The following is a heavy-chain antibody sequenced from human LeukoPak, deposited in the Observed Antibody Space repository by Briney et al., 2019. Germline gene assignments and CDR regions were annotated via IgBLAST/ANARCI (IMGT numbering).Heavy chain of an antibody. V-gene: IGHV3-48*01. CDR2: ISSSSSTI. CDR3: AREVEWADLGQQLVDYYYYMDV. D-gene: IGHD6-13*01. Sequence: TGGSLRLSCAASGFTFSSYSMNWVRQAPGKGLEWVSYISSSSSTIYYADSVKGRFTISRDNAKNSLYLQMNSLRAEDTAVYYCAREVEWADLGQQLVDYYYYMDVWGKGTTVTVSS. CDR1: GFTFSSYS. J-gene: IGHJ6*03.